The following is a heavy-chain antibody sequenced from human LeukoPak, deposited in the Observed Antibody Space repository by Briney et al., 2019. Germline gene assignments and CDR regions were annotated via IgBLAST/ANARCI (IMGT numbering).Heavy chain of an antibody. CDR3: ASVRIVGATRYFDY. CDR1: VGSFSGYY. V-gene: IGHV4-34*01. J-gene: IGHJ4*02. D-gene: IGHD1-26*01. CDR2: INHSGST. Sequence: SETLSLTCAVYVGSFSGYYWSWIRQPPGKGLEWIGEINHSGSTNYNPSLKSRVTISVDTSKNQFSLKLSSVTAADTAVYYCASVRIVGATRYFDYWGQGTLVTVSS.